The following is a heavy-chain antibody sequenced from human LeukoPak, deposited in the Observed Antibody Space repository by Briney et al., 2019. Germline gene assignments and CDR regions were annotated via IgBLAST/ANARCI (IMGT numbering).Heavy chain of an antibody. V-gene: IGHV1-2*02. CDR3: ARDGGIDYAFDI. CDR1: GYTFTGYY. D-gene: IGHD1-26*01. CDR2: INPNSGGT. Sequence: ASVKVSCKASGYTFTGYYIHWVRQAPGQGLEWMGWINPNSGGTNYAQKFQGRVTMTRDTSISTAYMELNRLRSDDTAVYYCARDGGIDYAFDIWGQGTMVTVSS. J-gene: IGHJ3*02.